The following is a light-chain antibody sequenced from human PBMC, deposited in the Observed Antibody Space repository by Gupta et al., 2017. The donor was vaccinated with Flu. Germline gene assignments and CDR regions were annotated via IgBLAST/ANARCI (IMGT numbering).Light chain of an antibody. CDR2: GAS. J-gene: IGKJ2*01. CDR3: QQTYSSWYT. CDR1: QTVSIS. Sequence: SVGDRVVITCRASQTVSISLNWYQQKPGQAPKLLIYGASSVQSGVPSRFSGRGSGTDFTLTISSLQPEDFAVYYCQQTYSSWYTFGQGTKVE. V-gene: IGKV1-39*01.